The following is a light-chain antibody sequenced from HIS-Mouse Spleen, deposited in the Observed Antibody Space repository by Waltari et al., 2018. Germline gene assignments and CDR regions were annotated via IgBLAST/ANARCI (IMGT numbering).Light chain of an antibody. CDR3: QQYYSYPYT. V-gene: IGKV1-8*01. J-gene: IGKJ2*01. CDR1: QGISSY. CDR2: AAS. Sequence: AIRMTQSPSSLSAATGARVTITCRASQGISSYLAWYLQKPGKAPKLLFYAASALQSGVPSRFSGSGSGTDFTLTISCLQSEDFATYYCQQYYSYPYTFGQGTKLEIK.